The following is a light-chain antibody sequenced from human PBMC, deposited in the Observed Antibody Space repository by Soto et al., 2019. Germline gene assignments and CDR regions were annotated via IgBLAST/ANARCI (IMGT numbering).Light chain of an antibody. CDR3: GTWDSSLSAYV. J-gene: IGLJ1*01. V-gene: IGLV1-51*01. CDR1: SSTIVNNY. Sequence: SVLTQPPSVSAAPGEKVTIFCSGSSSTIVNNYVSWYQQLPGTAPKLLIYDNNKRPSGIPDRFSGSKSGTSATLGITGLQTGDEADYYCGTWDSSLSAYVFGTGTKVTVL. CDR2: DNN.